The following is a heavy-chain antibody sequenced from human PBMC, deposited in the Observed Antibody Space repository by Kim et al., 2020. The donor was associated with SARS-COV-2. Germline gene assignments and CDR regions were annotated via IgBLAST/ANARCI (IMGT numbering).Heavy chain of an antibody. J-gene: IGHJ6*02. Sequence: DSVKGRFTISRDNSKNTLYLQMNSLRAEDTAVYYCAKDVGIAHYYSGMDVWGQGTTVTVSS. CDR3: AKDVGIAHYYSGMDV. D-gene: IGHD3-10*01. V-gene: IGHV3-30*02.